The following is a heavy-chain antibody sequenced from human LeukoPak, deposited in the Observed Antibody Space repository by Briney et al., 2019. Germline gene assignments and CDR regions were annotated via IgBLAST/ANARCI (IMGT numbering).Heavy chain of an antibody. J-gene: IGHJ6*02. CDR2: MNPNSGNT. V-gene: IGHV1-8*01. CDR3: ARPSGGPYYYGMDV. D-gene: IGHD2-15*01. Sequence: ASVKVSCKASGYTFTSYDINWVRQATGQGLEWMGWMNPNSGNTGYAQKFQGRVTMTRNTSISTAYMELSSLRSEDTAVYYCARPSGGPYYYGMDVWGQGTTVTVSS. CDR1: GYTFTSYD.